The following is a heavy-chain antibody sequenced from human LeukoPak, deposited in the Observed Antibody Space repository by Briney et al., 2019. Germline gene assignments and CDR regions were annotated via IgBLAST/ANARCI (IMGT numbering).Heavy chain of an antibody. Sequence: SETLSLTCTVSGGSISSYYWSWIRQPPGKGLEGSGDIYYSGSTNYNPSLKSRVTISVDTSKNQFSLKLSSVTAADTAVYYCARYRRYYGSGSYTGFDPWGQGTLVTVSS. V-gene: IGHV4-59*01. J-gene: IGHJ5*02. D-gene: IGHD3-10*01. CDR3: ARYRRYYGSGSYTGFDP. CDR1: GGSISSYY. CDR2: IYYSGST.